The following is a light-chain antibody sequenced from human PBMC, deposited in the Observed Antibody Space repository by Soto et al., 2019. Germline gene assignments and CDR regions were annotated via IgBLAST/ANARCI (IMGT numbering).Light chain of an antibody. CDR3: QQYGSSPPIT. CDR1: QSVSGNY. CDR2: GAS. J-gene: IGKJ5*01. Sequence: IVVTHSPGTLSLSPLERATLSSSASQSVSGNYLAWYQQKPGQAPSLLMHGASSRATGIPERFSGSGSGTDFTLTISRLEPEDFAVYYCQQYGSSPPITFGQGTRLEIK. V-gene: IGKV3-20*01.